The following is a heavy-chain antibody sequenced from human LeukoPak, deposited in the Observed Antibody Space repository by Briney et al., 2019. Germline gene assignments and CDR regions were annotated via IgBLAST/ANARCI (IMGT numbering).Heavy chain of an antibody. Sequence: SETLSLTCTVSGGSISSSSYNWGWIRQPAGKGLEWIGRIYTSGSTNYNPSLKSRVTMSVDTSKNQFSLKLSSVTAADTAVYYCATRRSGSYYFDYWGQGTLVTVSS. CDR3: ATRRSGSYYFDY. V-gene: IGHV4-61*02. J-gene: IGHJ4*02. CDR2: IYTSGST. CDR1: GGSISSSSYN. D-gene: IGHD3-10*01.